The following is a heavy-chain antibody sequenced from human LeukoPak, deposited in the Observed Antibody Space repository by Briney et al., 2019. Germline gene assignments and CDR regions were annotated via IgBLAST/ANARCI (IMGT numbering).Heavy chain of an antibody. CDR2: ISSSSSTI. Sequence: PGGSLRLSCAASGFTFSSYSMNWVRQAPGKGLEWVSYISSSSSTIYYADSVKGRFTISRDNAKNSLYLQMNSLRAEDTAVYYCARDQLHSSGNYDYWGQGTLVTVSS. V-gene: IGHV3-48*01. D-gene: IGHD6-19*01. CDR1: GFTFSSYS. J-gene: IGHJ4*02. CDR3: ARDQLHSSGNYDY.